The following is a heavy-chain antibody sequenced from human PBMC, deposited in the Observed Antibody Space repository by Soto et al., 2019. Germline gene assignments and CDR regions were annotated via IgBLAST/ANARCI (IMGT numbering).Heavy chain of an antibody. Sequence: PGASLKISCNASGYSFTIYWIGWVRQMPGKGLEWMGIIYPGDSDTRYSASFQGQVTISAGKSISTAYLQWSSLKASDTAMYYCARHGPRVYYDNSDYYYCGMDVWGQGTTVTVSS. CDR2: IYPGDSDT. CDR1: GYSFTIYW. V-gene: IGHV5-51*01. J-gene: IGHJ6*02. CDR3: ARHGPRVYYDNSDYYYCGMDV. D-gene: IGHD3-22*01.